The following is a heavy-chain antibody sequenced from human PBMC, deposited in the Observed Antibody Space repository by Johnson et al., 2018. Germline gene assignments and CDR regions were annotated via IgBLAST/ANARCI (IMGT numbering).Heavy chain of an antibody. Sequence: QVQLVQSGGGVVQPGRSLRLSCAASGFTFSSYGMHWVRQAPGKGLEWVAVISYDGTNKYYADSVKGRFTISRDNSKNTLYLQMNSLKTEDTAVYYCTTATVADYYYYYMDVWGKGTTVTVSS. CDR1: GFTFSSYG. CDR2: ISYDGTNK. CDR3: TTATVADYYYYYMDV. V-gene: IGHV3-30*03. D-gene: IGHD4-23*01. J-gene: IGHJ6*03.